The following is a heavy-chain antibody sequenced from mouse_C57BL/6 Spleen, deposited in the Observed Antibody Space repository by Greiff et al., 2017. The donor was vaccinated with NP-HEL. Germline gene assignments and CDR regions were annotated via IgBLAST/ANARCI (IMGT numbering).Heavy chain of an antibody. D-gene: IGHD1-1*01. J-gene: IGHJ4*01. CDR3: ARSYYGSSRDARDY. CDR1: GYTFTSYW. V-gene: IGHV1-50*01. CDR2: IDPSDSYT. Sequence: QVQLQQPGAELVKPGASVKLSCKASGYTFTSYWMQWVKQRPGQGLEWIGEIDPSDSYTNYNQKFKGKATLTVDTSYSTASMKLSSLTSEDAAVYYCARSYYGSSRDARDYWGQGTSVTVSS.